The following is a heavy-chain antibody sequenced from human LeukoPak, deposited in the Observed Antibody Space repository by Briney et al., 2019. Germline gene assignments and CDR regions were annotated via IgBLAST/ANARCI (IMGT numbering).Heavy chain of an antibody. CDR3: ARQLGVKDSSLVNF. Sequence: PSETLSLTCTVSGGSLSSSIYHWGWVRPTPGKGMGWIGCIYYSGSTYYNPSLKSRVTMSLDTSKNQFSLKLTSVTAADTAVYYCARQLGVKDSSLVNFWGQGTLVTVSS. J-gene: IGHJ4*02. CDR1: GGSLSSSIYH. V-gene: IGHV4-39*01. CDR2: IYYSGST. D-gene: IGHD6-13*01.